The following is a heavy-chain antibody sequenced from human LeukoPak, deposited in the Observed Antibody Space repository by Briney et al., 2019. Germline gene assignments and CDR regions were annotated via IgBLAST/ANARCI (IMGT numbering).Heavy chain of an antibody. J-gene: IGHJ5*02. CDR3: ARELPPRRYYYGSGPGINWFDP. V-gene: IGHV4-59*01. CDR1: GGSISSYY. D-gene: IGHD3-10*01. Sequence: SETLSLTCTVSGGSISSYYWSWIRQSPGKGLEWIGYIYYSGSTNYNPSLKSRVTISVDTSKNQFSLKLSSVTAADTAVYYCARELPPRRYYYGSGPGINWFDPWGQGTLVTVSS. CDR2: IYYSGST.